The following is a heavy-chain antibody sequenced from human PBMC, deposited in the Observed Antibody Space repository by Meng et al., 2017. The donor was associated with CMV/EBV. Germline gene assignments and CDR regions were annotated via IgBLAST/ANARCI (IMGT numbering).Heavy chain of an antibody. D-gene: IGHD3-16*01. CDR3: AKDRVGGGATTFDS. V-gene: IGHV3-30*18. CDR2: ISYDGSRT. J-gene: IGHJ4*02. Sequence: ASGFTCDNYDMHWVRHAPGRGLEWVALISYDGSRTYYTDSVKGRFIISRDNSKNTLYLQMNSLIPEDTAFYYCAKDRVGGGATTFDSWGQGTLVTVSS. CDR1: GFTCDNYD.